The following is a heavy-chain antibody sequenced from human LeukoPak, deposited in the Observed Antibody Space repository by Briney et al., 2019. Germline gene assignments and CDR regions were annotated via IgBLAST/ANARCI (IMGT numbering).Heavy chain of an antibody. Sequence: SETLSLTCAVSGVSISSSNSYWGWIRQPPGKGLEWIGSIYYSGTTYYNPSLKSRVTISVDTSKNQLSLNLSSVTAADTAVYYCARLRDYYYNYMDVWGKGTTVTVSS. V-gene: IGHV4-39*07. CDR3: ARLRDYYYNYMDV. CDR2: IYYSGTT. CDR1: GVSISSSNSY. J-gene: IGHJ6*03.